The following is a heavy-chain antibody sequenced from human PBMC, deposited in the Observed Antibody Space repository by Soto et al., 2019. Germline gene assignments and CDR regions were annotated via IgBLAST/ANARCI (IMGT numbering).Heavy chain of an antibody. Sequence: ASVKVSCKASGYTFTSYGISWVRQAPGQGLEWMGWINPNSGGTNYAQKFQGRVTMTRDTSISTAYMELSRLRSDDTAVYYCARLLSSGWDDYWGQGTLVTVSS. J-gene: IGHJ4*02. CDR1: GYTFTSYG. D-gene: IGHD6-19*01. CDR2: INPNSGGT. CDR3: ARLLSSGWDDY. V-gene: IGHV1-2*02.